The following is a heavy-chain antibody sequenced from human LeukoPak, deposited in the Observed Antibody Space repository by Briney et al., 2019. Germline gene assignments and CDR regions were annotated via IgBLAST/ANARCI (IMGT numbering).Heavy chain of an antibody. CDR2: INPNSGGT. CDR3: AREAPYYYGSGSYPYFQH. D-gene: IGHD3-10*01. J-gene: IGHJ1*01. CDR1: GYTFTGYY. V-gene: IGHV1-2*04. Sequence: GASVKVSCKASGYTFTGYYMHWVRQAPGQGLEWMGWINPNSGGTNYAQKFQGWVTMTRDTSISTAYMELSRLRSDDTAEYYCAREAPYYYGSGSYPYFQHWGQGTLVTVSS.